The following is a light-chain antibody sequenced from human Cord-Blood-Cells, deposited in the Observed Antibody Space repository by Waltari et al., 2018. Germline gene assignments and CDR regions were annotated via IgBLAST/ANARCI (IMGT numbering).Light chain of an antibody. CDR3: QQSYSTLLYT. CDR1: QSISSH. CDR2: AAS. V-gene: IGKV1-39*01. Sequence: DIQLTQSPSSLSPSVGDRVTIPCRASQSISSHLNWYQQKPGKAPKLLIYAASSLQSGVPSRFSGSGSGTDFTLTISSLQPEDFATYYCQQSYSTLLYTFGQGTKLEIK. J-gene: IGKJ2*01.